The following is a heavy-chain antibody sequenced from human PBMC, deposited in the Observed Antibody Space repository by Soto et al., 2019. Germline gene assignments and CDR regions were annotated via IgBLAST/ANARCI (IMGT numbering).Heavy chain of an antibody. CDR2: FNPTGDTA. Sequence: ASVKVSCKASGYTFTSYYIHWVREAPGQGLEWMGIFNPTGDTASYAQKLQGRVTMTRDTSTGTAYMELGSLRSEDTAVYYCARGGRIVDTGIGYYYYHAMDVWGQGTTVTVSS. CDR3: ARGGRIVDTGIGYYYYHAMDV. J-gene: IGHJ6*02. V-gene: IGHV1-46*01. D-gene: IGHD5-18*01. CDR1: GYTFTSYY.